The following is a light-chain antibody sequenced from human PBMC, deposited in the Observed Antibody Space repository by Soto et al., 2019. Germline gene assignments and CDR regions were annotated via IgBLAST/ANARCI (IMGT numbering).Light chain of an antibody. CDR2: AAS. CDR1: QSISSSY. Sequence: EIVLTQSPGTLSLSPGEGGTLSCRASQSISSSYLAWYQQKPGQSPRLLIYAASSRAAGIPGRFSGSGSGTGFTFAISGLEPEDFAVYYCQLDCGSQMFSFGQGTKLEIK. CDR3: QLDCGSQMFS. V-gene: IGKV3-20*01. J-gene: IGKJ2*01.